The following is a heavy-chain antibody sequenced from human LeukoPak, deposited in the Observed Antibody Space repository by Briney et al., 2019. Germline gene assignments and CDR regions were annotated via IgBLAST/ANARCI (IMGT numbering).Heavy chain of an antibody. V-gene: IGHV1-3*01. CDR3: ARTQGVYYGGNFGAFVI. Sequence: ASVTVSCKASGYTFTNFAIHWVRQAPGQRLEWMGWINAGIGNTKYSQKFQGRVAITRDTSASTAYMELSSLRSEDTAVYYCARTQGVYYGGNFGAFVIWGQGTTVTVSS. CDR1: GYTFTNFA. D-gene: IGHD4-23*01. CDR2: INAGIGNT. J-gene: IGHJ3*02.